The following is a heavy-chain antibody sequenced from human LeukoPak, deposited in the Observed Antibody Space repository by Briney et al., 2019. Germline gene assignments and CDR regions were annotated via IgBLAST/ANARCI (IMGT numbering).Heavy chain of an antibody. J-gene: IGHJ4*02. CDR1: GGSFSGYY. Sequence: SETLSLTCAVYGGSFSGYYWSWIRQPPGKGLEWIGEINHSGSTNYNPSLKSRVTISVDTSKNQFSLKLSSVTAADTAVYYCARGRIPPGLPDWGQGTLDTVSS. CDR2: INHSGST. V-gene: IGHV4-34*01. CDR3: ARGRIPPGLPD. D-gene: IGHD1-14*01.